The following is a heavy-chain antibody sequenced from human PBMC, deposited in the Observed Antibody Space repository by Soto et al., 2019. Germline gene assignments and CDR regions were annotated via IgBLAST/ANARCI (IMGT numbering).Heavy chain of an antibody. CDR2: IIPILGIA. D-gene: IGHD2-15*01. J-gene: IGHJ4*02. CDR3: ASGGCSGGSCKPDY. Sequence: QVQLVQSGAEVKKPGSSVKVSCKASGGTFSSYTISWVRQAPGHWLEWMGRIIPILGIANYVQKFQGRVTITADKSTSTAYMELSSLRSEDTAVYYCASGGCSGGSCKPDYWGQGTLVTVSS. V-gene: IGHV1-69*02. CDR1: GGTFSSYT.